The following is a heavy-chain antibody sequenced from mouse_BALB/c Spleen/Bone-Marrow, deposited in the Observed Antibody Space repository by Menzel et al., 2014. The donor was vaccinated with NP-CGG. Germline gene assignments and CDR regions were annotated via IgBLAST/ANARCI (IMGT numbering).Heavy chain of an antibody. J-gene: IGHJ2*01. Sequence: VKLMESRAELVRPGSSVKISCKASGYAFSVYWMNWVKQRPGQGLEWIGQIYPGDGDTNHNGKFKGRATLTADKSSNTAYMQLSSLTSEDSAVYFCARGGISVDYWGQGTTLTVSS. CDR3: ARGGISVDY. CDR1: GYAFSVYW. CDR2: IYPGDGDT. V-gene: IGHV1-80*01.